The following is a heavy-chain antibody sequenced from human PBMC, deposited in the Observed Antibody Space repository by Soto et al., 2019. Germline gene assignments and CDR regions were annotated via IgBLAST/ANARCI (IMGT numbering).Heavy chain of an antibody. D-gene: IGHD1-26*01. J-gene: IGHJ4*02. CDR3: ARNRRAGGSYYRFDY. CDR2: IIPIFGTA. V-gene: IGHV1-69*01. CDR1: GGTFSRHA. Sequence: QVQLVQSGAEVRKPGSSVKVSCKASGGTFSRHAISWVRQAPGQGLEWMGGIIPIFGTANHAQKFQGRVTIIADESTSTAYMELSSLRSEDTAVYYCARNRRAGGSYYRFDYWGQGTLVTVSS.